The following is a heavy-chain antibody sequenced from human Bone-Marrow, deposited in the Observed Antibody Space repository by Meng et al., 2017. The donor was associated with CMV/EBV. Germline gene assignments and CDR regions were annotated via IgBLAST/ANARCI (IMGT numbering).Heavy chain of an antibody. Sequence: GESLKISCAASGFTFSSYAMHWVRQAPGKGLEWVAVISYDGSNKYYADSVKGRFTISRDNSKNTLYLQMNSLRAEDTAVYYCAKERGTGVYYYYGMDVWGQGTTVTVSS. CDR1: GFTFSSYA. CDR3: AKERGTGVYYYYGMDV. J-gene: IGHJ6*02. D-gene: IGHD2-8*02. CDR2: ISYDGSNK. V-gene: IGHV3-30*04.